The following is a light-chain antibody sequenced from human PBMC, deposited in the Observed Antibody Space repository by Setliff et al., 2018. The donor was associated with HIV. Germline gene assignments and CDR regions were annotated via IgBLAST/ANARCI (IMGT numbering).Light chain of an antibody. V-gene: IGLV2-14*03. Sequence: QSVLTQPASVSGSPGQWITISCTGTSSDVGGLNYVSWYQQHPGQAPKLIIFEVTKRPSGVSTRFSGSRSGNTASLTISGLQAEDEADYYCNSFTSTTIYVFGTGTKVTVL. CDR2: EVT. CDR3: NSFTSTTIYV. J-gene: IGLJ1*01. CDR1: SSDVGGLNY.